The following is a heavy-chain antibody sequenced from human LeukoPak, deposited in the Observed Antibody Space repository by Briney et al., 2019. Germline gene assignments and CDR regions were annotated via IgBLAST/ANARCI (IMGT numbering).Heavy chain of an antibody. Sequence: GASVKVSCKASGYTFTSYYMHWVRQAPGQGLEWMGIINPSGGSTSHAQKFQGRVTMTRDMSTSTVYMELSSLRSEDTAVYYCARGYSSGWSDYWGQGTLVTVSS. J-gene: IGHJ4*02. CDR2: INPSGGST. CDR1: GYTFTSYY. CDR3: ARGYSSGWSDY. V-gene: IGHV1-46*01. D-gene: IGHD6-19*01.